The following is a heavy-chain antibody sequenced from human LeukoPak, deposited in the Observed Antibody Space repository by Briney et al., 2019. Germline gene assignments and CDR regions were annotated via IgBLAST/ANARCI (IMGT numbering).Heavy chain of an antibody. CDR2: IDPNSGGT. J-gene: IGHJ4*02. Sequence: GASVKVSCKASGYTFTGYYMHWVRQAPGQGLEWMGWIDPNSGGTNYAQKFQGRVTMTRDTSISTAYMELSRLRSDDTAVYYCARLSRRGGKPIFDYWGQGTLVTVSS. CDR1: GYTFTGYY. CDR3: ARLSRRGGKPIFDY. V-gene: IGHV1-2*02. D-gene: IGHD3-16*01.